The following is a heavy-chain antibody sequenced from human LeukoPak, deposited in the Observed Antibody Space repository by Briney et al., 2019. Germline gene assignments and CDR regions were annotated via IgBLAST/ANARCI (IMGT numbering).Heavy chain of an antibody. J-gene: IGHJ6*02. V-gene: IGHV3-48*01. CDR2: LRDTGSI. D-gene: IGHD6-19*01. Sequence: GGSLRLYCAGSGFSVSRYTMNCVRQDPGKRPEWLSYLRDTGSIFYADSVKGRFTISRDNAKNSLFLQIHSLRAEDTAVYYCTRERPRSWSTFMDVWGQGTTVSVSS. CDR1: GFSVSRYT. CDR3: TRERPRSWSTFMDV.